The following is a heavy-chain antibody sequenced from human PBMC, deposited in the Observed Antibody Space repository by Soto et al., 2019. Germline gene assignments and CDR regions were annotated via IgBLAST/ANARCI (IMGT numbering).Heavy chain of an antibody. CDR2: ISYDGSNK. J-gene: IGHJ4*02. Sequence: QVQLVQSGAEVKKPGASVKVSCKASGYTFTGYYMHWVRQAPGQGLEWVAVISYDGSNKYYADSVKGRFTISRDNSKNTLYLQMNSLRAEDTAVYYCAKDGQWLVPAYYFDYWGQGTLVTVSS. CDR1: GYTFTGYY. D-gene: IGHD6-19*01. V-gene: IGHV3-30*16. CDR3: AKDGQWLVPAYYFDY.